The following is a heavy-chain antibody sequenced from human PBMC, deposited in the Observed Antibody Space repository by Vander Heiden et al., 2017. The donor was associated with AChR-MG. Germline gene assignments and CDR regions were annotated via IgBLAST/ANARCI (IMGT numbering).Heavy chain of an antibody. CDR2: ISSSSSTI. D-gene: IGHD3-3*01. CDR3: AREGPRYYDFWSGYYSFDY. CDR1: GFTFSSYS. V-gene: IGHV3-48*02. Sequence: EVQLVESGGGLVQPGGSLRLSCAASGFTFSSYSMNWVRQAPGKGLEWVSYISSSSSTIYYADSVKGRVTISRDNAKNSLYLQMNSLRDEETAVYYCAREGPRYYDFWSGYYSFDYWGQGTLVTVSS. J-gene: IGHJ4*02.